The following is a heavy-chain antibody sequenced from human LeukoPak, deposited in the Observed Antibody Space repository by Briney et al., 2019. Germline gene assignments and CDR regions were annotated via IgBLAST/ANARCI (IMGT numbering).Heavy chain of an antibody. CDR1: GGSISSYY. CDR2: IYTSGST. V-gene: IGHV4-4*07. D-gene: IGHD6-13*01. CDR3: ARDSSSWYRDSDYYMDV. Sequence: PSETLSLTCTVSGGSISSYYWSWIRQPAGKGLEWIGRIYTSGSTNYNPSLKSRVTMSVDTSKNQFSLKLSSVTAADTAVYYCARDSSSWYRDSDYYMDVWGKGTTVTVSS. J-gene: IGHJ6*03.